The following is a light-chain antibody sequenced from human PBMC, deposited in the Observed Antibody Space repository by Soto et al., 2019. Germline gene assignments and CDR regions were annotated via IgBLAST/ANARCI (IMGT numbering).Light chain of an antibody. V-gene: IGKV1-39*01. CDR1: QDISKF. J-gene: IGKJ1*01. CDR3: QQSYSTPWT. CDR2: DAS. Sequence: DIQMTQSPSSLIASVGDRVTITCQASQDISKFLNWYQQKPGKAPKVLIYDASNLQTGVPSRFSGRGSGTDFTLTISSLQPEDFATYYCQQSYSTPWTFGQGTKVDIK.